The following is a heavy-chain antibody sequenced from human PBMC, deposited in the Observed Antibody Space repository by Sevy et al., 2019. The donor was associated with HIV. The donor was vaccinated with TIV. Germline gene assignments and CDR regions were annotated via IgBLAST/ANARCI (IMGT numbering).Heavy chain of an antibody. V-gene: IGHV4-30-4*01. D-gene: IGHD6-13*01. CDR2: IYYRGST. CDR1: GGSISSGDYY. CDR3: ARVIEEQQLVLYWYFDL. J-gene: IGHJ2*01. Sequence: SETLSLTCTVSGGSISSGDYYWSWIRQPPGKGLEWIGYIYYRGSTYYNPSLKSRVTISVDTSKNQFSLKLSSVTAADTAVYYCARVIEEQQLVLYWYFDLWGRGTLVTVSS.